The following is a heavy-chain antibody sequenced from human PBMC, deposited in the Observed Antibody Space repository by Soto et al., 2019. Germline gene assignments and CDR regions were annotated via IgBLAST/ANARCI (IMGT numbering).Heavy chain of an antibody. Sequence: GESLKISCKGSGYSFSNSWIGWVRQMPGKGLEWMGIISPRDSHATYSPSFEGQVTISTDESISTAYLKWSSLKASDTAMYYCARHTNYICGSWGQGSLVTVSS. J-gene: IGHJ5*02. V-gene: IGHV5-51*01. D-gene: IGHD3-3*02. CDR1: GYSFSNSW. CDR3: ARHTNYICGS. CDR2: ISPRDSHA.